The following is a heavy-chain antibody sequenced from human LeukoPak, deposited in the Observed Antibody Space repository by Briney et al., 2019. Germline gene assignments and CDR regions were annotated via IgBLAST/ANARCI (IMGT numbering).Heavy chain of an antibody. CDR3: ASENPYYYDSSGYYSHYYFDY. CDR1: GGTFSSYA. V-gene: IGHV1-69*05. J-gene: IGHJ4*02. CDR2: IIPIFGTA. D-gene: IGHD3-22*01. Sequence: SVKVSCKASGGTFSSYAISWVRLAPGQGLEWMGRIIPIFGTANYAQKFQGRVTITTDESTSTAYMELSSLRSEGTAVYYCASENPYYYDSSGYYSHYYFDYWGQGTLVTVSS.